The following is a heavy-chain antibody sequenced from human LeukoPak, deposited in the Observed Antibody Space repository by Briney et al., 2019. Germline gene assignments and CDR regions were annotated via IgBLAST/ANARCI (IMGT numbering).Heavy chain of an antibody. CDR2: IYTSGST. CDR3: ARGRTYYDSSGYYWADAFDI. Sequence: PSETLSLTCTVSGGSISSYYWSWIRQPAGKGLEWIGRIYTSGSTNYNPSLKSRVTMSVDTSKNQFSLKLSSVTAADTAVYYCARGRTYYDSSGYYWADAFDIWGQGTMVTVSS. CDR1: GGSISSYY. V-gene: IGHV4-4*07. J-gene: IGHJ3*02. D-gene: IGHD3-22*01.